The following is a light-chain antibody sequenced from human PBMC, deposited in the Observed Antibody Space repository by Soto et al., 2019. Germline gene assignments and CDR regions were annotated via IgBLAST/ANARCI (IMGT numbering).Light chain of an antibody. J-gene: IGLJ2*01. Sequence: SYELTQPSSASVSPGQTARITCSGAVLEKKYARWFQQKPGQAPVLVIYKDSERPSGIPGRFSGSSSGTTVTLTISGAQVEDEADYYCYSAADYNVVFGGGTKLTVL. CDR3: YSAADYNVV. CDR2: KDS. V-gene: IGLV3-27*01. CDR1: VLEKKY.